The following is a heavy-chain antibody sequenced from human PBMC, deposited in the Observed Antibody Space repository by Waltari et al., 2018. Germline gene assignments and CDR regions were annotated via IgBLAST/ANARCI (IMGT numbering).Heavy chain of an antibody. J-gene: IGHJ5*02. CDR1: GYSLPASA. D-gene: IGHD2-15*01. CDR3: TRDRVGYCSGGTCYSRWFDP. Sequence: QVQLVQSGAEVKKPGASVKVSCRVSGYSLPASALPRVRQPPGKGLEWLGGFDPEYGEAGYAQEFQGRVTMTEDTSKDTAYMELSSLTYEDTAVYYCTRDRVGYCSGGTCYSRWFDPWGQGTLVTVSS. CDR2: FDPEYGEA. V-gene: IGHV1-24*01.